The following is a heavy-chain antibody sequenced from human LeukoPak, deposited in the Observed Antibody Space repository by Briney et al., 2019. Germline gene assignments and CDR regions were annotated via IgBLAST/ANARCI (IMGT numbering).Heavy chain of an antibody. CDR1: RFTFSSYR. Sequence: RGSLRLSCAASRFTFSSYRMSTVRQAPRKGLEWGANIKQDGSEKYYVDSVKGRFTISRDNAKNSLYLQMSSLRAEDTAVYYCARKLGSYYGNFDYWGQGTLVTVSS. J-gene: IGHJ4*02. D-gene: IGHD1-26*01. V-gene: IGHV3-7*01. CDR3: ARKLGSYYGNFDY. CDR2: IKQDGSEK.